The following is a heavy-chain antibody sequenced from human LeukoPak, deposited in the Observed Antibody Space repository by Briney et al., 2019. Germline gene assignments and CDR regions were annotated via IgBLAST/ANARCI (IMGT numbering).Heavy chain of an antibody. Sequence: PGRSLRLSCAASGFTFDDYAMHWVRQAPGKGLEWVSGISWNSGSIGYADSVKGRFTISRDNAKNSLYLQMNSLRAEDTALYYCAKDISHFCSVGSCYGFDYWGQGTLVTVSS. CDR2: ISWNSGSI. CDR1: GFTFDDYA. V-gene: IGHV3-9*01. J-gene: IGHJ4*02. CDR3: AKDISHFCSVGSCYGFDY. D-gene: IGHD2-15*01.